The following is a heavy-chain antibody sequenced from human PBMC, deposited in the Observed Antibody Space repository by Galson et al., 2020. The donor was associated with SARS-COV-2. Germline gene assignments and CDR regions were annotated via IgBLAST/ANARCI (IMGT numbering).Heavy chain of an antibody. Sequence: ASVQVSCKASGYTITNYEINWVRQAPGQGLEWMGWMNPNSGNTGYAQKFQGRVTMTRTTSISTAYKELNSLTSEDTAVYYCARSYDDFATWFDPWGQGTLVTVSS. J-gene: IGHJ5*02. CDR1: GYTITNYE. V-gene: IGHV1-8*02. CDR2: MNPNSGNT. CDR3: ARSYDDFATWFDP. D-gene: IGHD4-17*01.